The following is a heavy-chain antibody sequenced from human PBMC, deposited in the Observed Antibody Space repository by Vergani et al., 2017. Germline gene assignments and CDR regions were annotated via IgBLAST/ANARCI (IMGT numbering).Heavy chain of an antibody. Sequence: QVQLVQSGVEVKKPGSSVKVSCKASGGTFSSYAISWVRQAPGQGLEWMGGIIPIFGTANYAQKFQGRVTITADESTSTAYMELSSLRSEDTAVYYCATRRTSQLGYWYFDLWGRGTLVTVSS. J-gene: IGHJ2*01. D-gene: IGHD6-13*01. CDR1: GGTFSSYA. V-gene: IGHV1-69*01. CDR2: IIPIFGTA. CDR3: ATRRTSQLGYWYFDL.